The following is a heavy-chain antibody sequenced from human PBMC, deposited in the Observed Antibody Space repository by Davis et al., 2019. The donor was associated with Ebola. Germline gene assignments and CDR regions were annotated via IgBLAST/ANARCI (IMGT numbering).Heavy chain of an antibody. D-gene: IGHD6-6*01. Sequence: SLKISCAASGFTFSSYGMHWVRQAPGKGLEWVAVIWYDGSNKYYADSVKGRFTISRDNSKNTLYLQMNSLRAEDTAVYYCAISSSPHHYWGQGTLVTVSS. CDR2: IWYDGSNK. J-gene: IGHJ4*02. CDR3: AISSSPHHY. V-gene: IGHV3-33*01. CDR1: GFTFSSYG.